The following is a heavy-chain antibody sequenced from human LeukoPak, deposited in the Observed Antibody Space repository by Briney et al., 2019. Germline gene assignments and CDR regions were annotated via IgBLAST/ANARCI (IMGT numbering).Heavy chain of an antibody. J-gene: IGHJ4*02. CDR3: ARDLGHTSWLDY. Sequence: GGSLRLSCAASGFTFSSYGMHWVRQAPGKGLEWVAVIWYDGSNKYYADSVKGRFTISRDNSKNTLYLQMNSLRAEDTAVYYCARDLGHTSWLDYWGQGSLVTVSS. CDR2: IWYDGSNK. D-gene: IGHD2-2*02. CDR1: GFTFSSYG. V-gene: IGHV3-33*01.